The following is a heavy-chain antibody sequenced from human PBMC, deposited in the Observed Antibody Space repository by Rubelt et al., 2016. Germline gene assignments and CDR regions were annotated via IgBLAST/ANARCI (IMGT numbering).Heavy chain of an antibody. V-gene: IGHV3-74*02. CDR1: GFTFSNYW. CDR2: ITGDGSGS. Sequence: EVQLVESGGGLVQPGGSLRLSCAASGFTFSNYWMHWVRQAPGEGLVWVSRITGDGSGSTYADSVRGRFTISRDNAKNTLYLQMDSLRDDDTAVYFCARYAVTTGGDYWGQGTLVTVSS. J-gene: IGHJ4*02. D-gene: IGHD4-17*01. CDR3: ARYAVTTGGDY.